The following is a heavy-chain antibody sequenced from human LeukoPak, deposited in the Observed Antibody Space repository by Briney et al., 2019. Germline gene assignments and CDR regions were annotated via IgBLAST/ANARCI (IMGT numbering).Heavy chain of an antibody. CDR3: ARARMAWFGELLFPSYDY. Sequence: PGGSLRLSCAASGFTFSSYAMHWVRQAPGKGLVWVSRINSDGSSTSYADSVKGRFTISRDNAKNTLYLQMNSLRAEDTAVYYCARARMAWFGELLFPSYDYWGQGTLVTVSS. CDR2: INSDGSST. J-gene: IGHJ4*02. D-gene: IGHD3-10*01. CDR1: GFTFSSYA. V-gene: IGHV3-74*01.